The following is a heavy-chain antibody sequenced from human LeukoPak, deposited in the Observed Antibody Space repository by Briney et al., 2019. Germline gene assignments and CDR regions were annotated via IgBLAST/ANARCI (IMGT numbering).Heavy chain of an antibody. D-gene: IGHD3-10*01. V-gene: IGHV1-2*02. Sequence: ASVKVSGKASGYTFTGYYIHWVRQAPGQGLEWMGWINPNSGGTYYAQSFQGRVTMTRDTSISTAYMELSRLRSDDTAVYYCARAALGVWFGEPLGGPTEYWGQRTLVTVSS. CDR3: ARAALGVWFGEPLGGPTEY. J-gene: IGHJ4*02. CDR1: GYTFTGYY. CDR2: INPNSGGT.